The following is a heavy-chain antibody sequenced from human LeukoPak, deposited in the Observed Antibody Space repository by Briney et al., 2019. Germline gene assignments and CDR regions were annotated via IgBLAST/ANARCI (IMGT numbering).Heavy chain of an antibody. J-gene: IGHJ4*02. CDR3: ARVGGGYCSGGSCEYYFDY. CDR1: GGSISSYY. D-gene: IGHD2-15*01. CDR2: IYTSGGT. V-gene: IGHV4-4*07. Sequence: SETLSLTCTVSGGSISSYYWSWIRQPAGKGLEWIGRIYTSGGTNYNPSLKSRVTMSVDTSKNQFSLKLSSVTAADTAVYYCARVGGGYCSGGSCEYYFDYWGQGILVTVSS.